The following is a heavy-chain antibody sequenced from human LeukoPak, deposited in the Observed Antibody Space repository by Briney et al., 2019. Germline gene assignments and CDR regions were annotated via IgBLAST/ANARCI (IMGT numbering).Heavy chain of an antibody. CDR3: ARDLYYGSGTAHGDACDI. CDR1: GYKFTAYY. D-gene: IGHD3-10*01. J-gene: IGHJ3*02. CDR2: FNPNSGGA. V-gene: IGHV1-2*02. Sequence: GASVKVSCKASGYKFTAYYMHWVRQAPGQGLEWMGWFNPNSGGANYAQKLQGRVTMTRDTSISTAYMELSRLRSDDTAVYFCARDLYYGSGTAHGDACDIWGQGTMVTVSS.